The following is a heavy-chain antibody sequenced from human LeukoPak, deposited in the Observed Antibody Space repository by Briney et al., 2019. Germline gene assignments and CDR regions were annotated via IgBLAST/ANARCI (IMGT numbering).Heavy chain of an antibody. V-gene: IGHV3-23*01. CDR3: AIILRGYSGYDRPPAYFDY. Sequence: GGSLRLSCAASGFTFSSYAMSWVRQAPGKGLEWVSAISGSGGSTYYADSVKGRFTISRDNSKNTLYLQMNSLRAEDTAVYYCAIILRGYSGYDRPPAYFDYWGQGTLIAVSS. CDR2: ISGSGGST. D-gene: IGHD5-12*01. J-gene: IGHJ4*02. CDR1: GFTFSSYA.